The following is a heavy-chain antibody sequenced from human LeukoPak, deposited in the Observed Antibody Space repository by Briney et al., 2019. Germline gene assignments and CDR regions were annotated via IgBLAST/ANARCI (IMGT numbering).Heavy chain of an antibody. CDR1: GGSFSGYY. Sequence: SETLSLTCAVYGGSFSGYYWSWIRQPPGKGLEWVGEINHSGSTNYNPSLKSRVTISVDTSKNQFSLKLSSVTAADTAVYYCARDPGLGGAGIYDAFDIWGQGTMVTVSS. J-gene: IGHJ3*02. CDR2: INHSGST. D-gene: IGHD6-19*01. V-gene: IGHV4-34*01. CDR3: ARDPGLGGAGIYDAFDI.